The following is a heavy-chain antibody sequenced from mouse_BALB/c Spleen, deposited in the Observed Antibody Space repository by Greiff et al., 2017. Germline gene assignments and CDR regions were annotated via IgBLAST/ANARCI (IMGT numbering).Heavy chain of an antibody. Sequence: EVQVVESGGGLVQPGGSRKLSCAASGFTFSSFGMHWVRQAPEKGLEWVAYISSGSSTIYYADTVKGRFTISRDNPKNTLFLQMTSLRSEDTAMYYCARDYYGSPDYWGQGTTLTVSS. CDR2: ISSGSSTI. J-gene: IGHJ2*01. CDR1: GFTFSSFG. D-gene: IGHD1-1*01. V-gene: IGHV5-17*02. CDR3: ARDYYGSPDY.